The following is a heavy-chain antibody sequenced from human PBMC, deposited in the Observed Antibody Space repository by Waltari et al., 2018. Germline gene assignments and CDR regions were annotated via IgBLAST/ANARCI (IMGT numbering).Heavy chain of an antibody. CDR1: GFGFSSFG. Sequence: LRLSCAGSGFGFSSFGIHWVRQAPGKGLEWVAIIWFDGSKIYYADSVKGRFTISRDNSRNTVYLQMNSLRPEDSGVYYCARCPDEYNYYYMEVWGRGTTVSVSS. J-gene: IGHJ6*03. CDR3: ARCPDEYNYYYMEV. V-gene: IGHV3-33*08. CDR2: IWFDGSKI.